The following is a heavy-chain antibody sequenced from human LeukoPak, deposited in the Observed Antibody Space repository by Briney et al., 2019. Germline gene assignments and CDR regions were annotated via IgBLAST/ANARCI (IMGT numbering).Heavy chain of an antibody. V-gene: IGHV4-4*07. CDR2: IHSKGTT. Sequence: SETLSLTCNVSGDSMYGYYWSWIRQPAGKGLEWIGRIHSKGTTNYNPSLKSRVTMPLDMSKNLVSLNLDSVTAVDTAVYYCARAGYSNYGYYYYFYYMDVWGKGTTVTVSS. J-gene: IGHJ6*03. CDR3: ARAGYSNYGYYYYFYYMDV. CDR1: GDSMYGYY. D-gene: IGHD4-11*01.